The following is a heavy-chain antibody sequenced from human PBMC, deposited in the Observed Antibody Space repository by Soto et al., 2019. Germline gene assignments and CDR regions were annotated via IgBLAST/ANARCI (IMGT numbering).Heavy chain of an antibody. CDR2: IHSGGSRK. CDR3: SGDGFTLTSDCYYAIDV. V-gene: IGHV3-48*03. CDR1: GFTFSTYH. D-gene: IGHD4-17*01. Sequence: PGGSLRLSCAASGFTFSTYHMNWVRQAPGKGLEWVAYIHSGGSRKYYADSVKGRLTTSRNNANKSLYQQIISLRAEDTAVYYCSGDGFTLTSDCYYAIDVWGQGTRVTVSS. J-gene: IGHJ6*02.